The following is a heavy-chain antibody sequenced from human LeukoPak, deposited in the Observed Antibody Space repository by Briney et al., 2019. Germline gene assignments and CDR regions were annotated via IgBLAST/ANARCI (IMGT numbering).Heavy chain of an antibody. CDR2: ISGSGGST. CDR1: GFTFSSYA. CDR3: AKSSSWLAYYYYGMDV. J-gene: IGHJ6*02. D-gene: IGHD6-13*01. Sequence: GGSLRLSCAASGFTFSSYAMRWVRQAPGKGLEWVSAISGSGGSTYYADSVKGRFTISRDNSKNTLYLQMNSLRAENTAVYYCAKSSSWLAYYYYGMDVWGQGTTVTVSS. V-gene: IGHV3-23*01.